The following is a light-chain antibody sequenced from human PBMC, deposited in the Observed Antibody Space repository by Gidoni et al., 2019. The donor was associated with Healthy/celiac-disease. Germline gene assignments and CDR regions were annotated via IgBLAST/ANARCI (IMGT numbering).Light chain of an antibody. Sequence: EIGLTQSPSTLSWTTGERATLSCRASQSVRSSYLAWYQQKPGQAPRLLIYGASSRATGIPDRFSGSGSGTDFTLTISRLEPEDFAVYYFQQYGSSPRTFGQGPKVEIK. CDR1: QSVRSSY. CDR2: GAS. CDR3: QQYGSSPRT. V-gene: IGKV3-20*01. J-gene: IGKJ1*01.